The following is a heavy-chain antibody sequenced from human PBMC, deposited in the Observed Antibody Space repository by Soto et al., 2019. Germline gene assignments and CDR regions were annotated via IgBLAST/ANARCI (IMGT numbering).Heavy chain of an antibody. CDR3: AKVRDYDYLAQFDY. Sequence: SGGSLRLSCAASGFTFSSYAMSWVRQAPGKGLEWVSAISGSGGSTYYADSVKGRFTISRDNSKNTLYLQMNSLRAEDTAVYYCAKVRDYDYLAQFDYWGQGTLVTVSS. CDR1: GFTFSSYA. D-gene: IGHD3-16*01. J-gene: IGHJ4*02. CDR2: ISGSGGST. V-gene: IGHV3-23*01.